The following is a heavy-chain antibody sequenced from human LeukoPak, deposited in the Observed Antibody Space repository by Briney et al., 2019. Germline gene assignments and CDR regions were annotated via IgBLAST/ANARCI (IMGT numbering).Heavy chain of an antibody. D-gene: IGHD6-19*01. V-gene: IGHV1-2*06. CDR3: ARDLPSPGISVAEDY. J-gene: IGHJ4*02. CDR2: INPDSGGT. CDR1: GYTFTGYY. Sequence: ASVKVSCKASGYTFTGYYMFWLRQAPGQGLEWMGRINPDSGGTNYAQKFQGRVTMTRGTSITTAYMGLSSLRSDDTAVYYCARDLPSPGISVAEDYWGQGTLVTVSS.